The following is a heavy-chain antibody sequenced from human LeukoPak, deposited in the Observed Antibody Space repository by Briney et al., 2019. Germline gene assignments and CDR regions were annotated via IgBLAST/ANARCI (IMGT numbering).Heavy chain of an antibody. Sequence: GGSLRLSCAVSGFTSSRYAMHSVRQTPGKGLEWVTLISYDGSRKSYAASVKGRFTVSRDISKNTLYLQMNSLRDEDTAVYYCARDLGLYAFDVWGQGTMATVSS. CDR3: ARDLGLYAFDV. J-gene: IGHJ3*01. V-gene: IGHV3-30*04. D-gene: IGHD5-12*01. CDR1: GFTSSRYA. CDR2: ISYDGSRK.